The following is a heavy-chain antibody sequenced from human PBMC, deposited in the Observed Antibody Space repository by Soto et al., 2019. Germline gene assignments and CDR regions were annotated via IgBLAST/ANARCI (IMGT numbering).Heavy chain of an antibody. D-gene: IGHD3-10*01. CDR2: ISGSGGST. Sequence: QPGGSLRLSCAASGFTFSSYAMSWVRQAPGKGLEWVSAISGSGGSTYYADSVKGRFTISRDNSKNTLYLQMNSLRAEDTAVYYCARCAYGLYTFGLDVWGPGTTVTVSS. V-gene: IGHV3-23*01. CDR1: GFTFSSYA. J-gene: IGHJ6*02. CDR3: ARCAYGLYTFGLDV.